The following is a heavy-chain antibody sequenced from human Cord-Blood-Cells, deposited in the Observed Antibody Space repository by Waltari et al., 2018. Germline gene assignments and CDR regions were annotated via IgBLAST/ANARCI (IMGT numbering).Heavy chain of an antibody. CDR2: IYSGGNT. J-gene: IGHJ4*02. CDR3: ARGYSGYPPDY. D-gene: IGHD5-12*01. CDR1: GFTVSSNY. V-gene: IGHV3-53*02. Sequence: EVQLVETGGGLIQPGGSLRLSCAASGFTVSSNYMSWVRQAPGKGLEWGSVIYSGGNTYYADSVKGRFTISRDNSKNTLYLQMNSLRAEDTAVYYCARGYSGYPPDYWGQGTLVTVSS.